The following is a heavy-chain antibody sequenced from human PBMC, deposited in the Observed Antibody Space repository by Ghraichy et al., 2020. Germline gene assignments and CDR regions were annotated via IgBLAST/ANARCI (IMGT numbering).Heavy chain of an antibody. CDR2: ISSNGGST. V-gene: IGHV3-64D*06. J-gene: IGHJ4*02. D-gene: IGHD3-22*01. CDR1: GFTFSSYA. CDR3: VIMYYYDSSGAIDY. Sequence: GGSLRLSCSASGFTFSSYAMHWVRQAPGKGLEYVSAISSNGGSTYYADSVKGRFTISRDNSKNTLYLQMSSLRAEDTAVYYCVIMYYYDSSGAIDYWGQGNLVTVSS.